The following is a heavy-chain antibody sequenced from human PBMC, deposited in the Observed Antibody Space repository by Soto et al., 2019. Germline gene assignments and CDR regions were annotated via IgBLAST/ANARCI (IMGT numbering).Heavy chain of an antibody. D-gene: IGHD6-25*01. CDR2: ISAYNGNT. CDR1: GYPVAGYG. CDR3: ARDQPIQGAAINYGMDV. J-gene: IGHJ6*02. Sequence: SGKVSCKASGYPVAGYGFIWVRQAPGKGLEWMGWISAYNGNTNYAQKLQGRVTMTTDTSTSTAYMELRSLRSDDTAVYYCARDQPIQGAAINYGMDVWDQ. V-gene: IGHV1-18*01.